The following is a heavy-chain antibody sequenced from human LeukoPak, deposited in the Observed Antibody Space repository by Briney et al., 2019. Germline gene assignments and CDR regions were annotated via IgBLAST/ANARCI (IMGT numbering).Heavy chain of an antibody. CDR3: ASPGATYVDF. Sequence: SETLSLTCTVSGGSISSSSYYWGWIRQPPGKGLEWIGSIYYSGSTYYNPSLKSRGTISVDTSKNQFSLKLSSVTAADTAVYYCASPGATYVDFWGQGTRVTVSS. V-gene: IGHV4-39*01. J-gene: IGHJ4*02. CDR1: GGSISSSSYY. CDR2: IYYSGST. D-gene: IGHD1-26*01.